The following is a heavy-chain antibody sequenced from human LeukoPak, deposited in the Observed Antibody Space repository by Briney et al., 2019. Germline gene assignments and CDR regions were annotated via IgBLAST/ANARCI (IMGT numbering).Heavy chain of an antibody. V-gene: IGHV3-48*01. CDR1: GFTFSSYS. D-gene: IGHD3-22*01. CDR3: AKWYYDSSGYYYLGASDI. CDR2: ISSSSSTI. Sequence: GGSLRLSCAASGFTFSSYSMNWVRQAPGKGLEWVSYISSSSSTIYYPDSVKGRFTISGDNAKNPLYLQMNSLRAEDTAVYYCAKWYYDSSGYYYLGASDIWGQGTMVTVSS. J-gene: IGHJ3*02.